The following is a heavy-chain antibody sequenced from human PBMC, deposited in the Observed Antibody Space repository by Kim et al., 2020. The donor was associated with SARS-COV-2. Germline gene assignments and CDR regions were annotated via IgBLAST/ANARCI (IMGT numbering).Heavy chain of an antibody. V-gene: IGHV3-30*18. CDR3: AKDQHGLLWFGEPVTGMDG. CDR1: GFTFSSYC. J-gene: IGHJ6*02. Sequence: GGSLRLSCAASGFTFSSYCMHWVRQAPGKGLEWVAVISYDGSNKYYADSVKGRFTISRDNSKNTLYLQMNSLRAEDTAVYYCAKDQHGLLWFGEPVTGMDGWGQGTTVTVSS. D-gene: IGHD3-10*01. CDR2: ISYDGSNK.